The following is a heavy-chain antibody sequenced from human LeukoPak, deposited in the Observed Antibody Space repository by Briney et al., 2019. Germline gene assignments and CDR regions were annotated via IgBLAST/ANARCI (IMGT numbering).Heavy chain of an antibody. CDR1: GFTFSSYW. CDR2: IKQDGSEK. Sequence: GGSLRLSCAASGFTFSSYWMSWVRQAPGKGLEWVANIKQDGSEKYYVDSVKGRFTISRDNAKNSLYLQMNSLRAEDTAVYYCARDMPYYYDSSGPFDYWGQGTLVTVSS. D-gene: IGHD3-22*01. V-gene: IGHV3-7*01. CDR3: ARDMPYYYDSSGPFDY. J-gene: IGHJ4*02.